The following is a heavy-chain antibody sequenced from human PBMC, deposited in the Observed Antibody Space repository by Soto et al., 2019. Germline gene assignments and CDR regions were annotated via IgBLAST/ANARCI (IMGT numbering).Heavy chain of an antibody. CDR3: VKDITGTTGSGVFDY. D-gene: IGHD1-20*01. CDR1: GFTFSSYA. J-gene: IGHJ4*02. Sequence: GGSLRLSCSASGFTFSSYAMHWVLQAPGEGLEYVSAISSNGGSTYYADSVKGRFTISRDNSKNTLYLQMSSLRAEDTAVYYCVKDITGTTGSGVFDYWGQGTLVTVSS. V-gene: IGHV3-64D*08. CDR2: ISSNGGST.